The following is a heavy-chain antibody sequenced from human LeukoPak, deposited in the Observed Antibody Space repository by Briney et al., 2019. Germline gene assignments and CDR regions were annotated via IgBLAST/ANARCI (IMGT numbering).Heavy chain of an antibody. CDR1: GFTFSSYE. J-gene: IGHJ4*02. CDR3: ARDREGTAMVHFDY. V-gene: IGHV3-48*03. Sequence: GGSLRLSCAASGFTFSSYEMNWVRQAPGKGLEWVSYISSSGSTIYYEDSVKGRFTISRDNAKNSLYLQMNSLRAEDTAVYYCARDREGTAMVHFDYWGQGTLVTVSS. D-gene: IGHD5-18*01. CDR2: ISSSGSTI.